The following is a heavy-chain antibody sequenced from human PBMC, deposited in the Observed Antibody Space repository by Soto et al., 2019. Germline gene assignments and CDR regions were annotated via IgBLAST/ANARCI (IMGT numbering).Heavy chain of an antibody. V-gene: IGHV3-21*01. Sequence: GGSLGLSCAASVFTFRIFTMTLVRQAPGKGLEWVSTISSNSAYIYYTDALRGRFTISRDNAKNSLHLQMNSLRAEDTAVYYCTRDASRDSSARGWFDPWGPGTMVTGSS. D-gene: IGHD6-13*01. CDR1: VFTFRIFT. CDR2: ISSNSAYI. CDR3: TRDASRDSSARGWFDP. J-gene: IGHJ5*02.